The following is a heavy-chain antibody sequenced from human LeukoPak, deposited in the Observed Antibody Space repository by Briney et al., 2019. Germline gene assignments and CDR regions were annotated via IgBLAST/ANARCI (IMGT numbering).Heavy chain of an antibody. Sequence: GRSLRLSCAASGFTFSRYAMHWVRQTPGKGLEWVAIISYDGTNKYYADSVKGRFTISRDNSKNTLYLQMNSLRAEDTAVYYCARAGRGGSGRYEDYWGQGTLVTVSS. CDR3: ARAGRGGSGRYEDY. V-gene: IGHV3-30*04. J-gene: IGHJ4*02. CDR2: ISYDGTNK. CDR1: GFTFSRYA. D-gene: IGHD3-10*01.